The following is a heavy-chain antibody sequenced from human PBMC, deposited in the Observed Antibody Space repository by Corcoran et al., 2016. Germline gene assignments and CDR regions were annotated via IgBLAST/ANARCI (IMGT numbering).Heavy chain of an antibody. CDR3: ANKAISARPPMG. CDR2: ITRGGSTT. CDR1: GFTFTNYA. V-gene: IGHV3-23*01. Sequence: EVLLLESGGGLVQPGGSLRLSCAASGFTFTNYAMSWVRQTPGKGLEWVSGITRGGSTTYYADSVKGRFTISRDNSNNMLYLQMNSLRAEDTAIYYCANKAISARPPMGWGQGTLVTVSS. J-gene: IGHJ4*02. D-gene: IGHD6-6*01.